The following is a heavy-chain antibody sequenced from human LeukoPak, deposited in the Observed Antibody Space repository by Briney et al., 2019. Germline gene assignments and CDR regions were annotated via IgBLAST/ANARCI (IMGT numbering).Heavy chain of an antibody. J-gene: IGHJ4*02. CDR3: ARDGEMATTTHDIDDY. CDR2: INPSGGST. CDR1: GHTFTTYY. Sequence: GASVKVSCTASGHTFTTYYMHWVRQAPGQGLEWMGIINPSGGSTSYAQKFQGRVTMTRDTSTSTVYMELSSLRSEDTAVYYCARDGEMATTTHDIDDYWGQGTLVTVSS. V-gene: IGHV1-46*01. D-gene: IGHD5-24*01.